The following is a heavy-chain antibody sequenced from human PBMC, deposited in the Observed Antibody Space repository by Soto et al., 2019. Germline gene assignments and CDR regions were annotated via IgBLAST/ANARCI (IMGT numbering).Heavy chain of an antibody. V-gene: IGHV1-18*01. J-gene: IGHJ5*02. CDR3: ARAEKGGFDDDGNGFDP. Sequence: ASVKVSCKASGYTFTSYGISWVRQAPGQGLEWMGWISAYNGNTNYAQKLQGRVTMTTDTSTSTAYMELRSLRSDDTAVYYCARAEKGGFDDDGNGFDPWGQGTLVTVSS. CDR1: GYTFTSYG. CDR2: ISAYNGNT. D-gene: IGHD3-16*01.